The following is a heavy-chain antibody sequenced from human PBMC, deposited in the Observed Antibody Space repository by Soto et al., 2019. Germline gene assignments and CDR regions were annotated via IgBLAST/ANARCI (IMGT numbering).Heavy chain of an antibody. D-gene: IGHD2-2*01. J-gene: IGHJ6*03. CDR3: SKDGVWDVVVPAAMGTHMSHYYYYYMDV. CDR1: GFTFSSYG. CDR2: ISYDGSNK. Sequence: PGGSLRLSCAASGFTFSSYGMHWVRQAPGKGLEWVAVISYDGSNKYYADSVKGRFTISRDNSKNTLYLQMNSLKAEDPAVYYCSKDGVWDVVVPAAMGTHMSHYYYYYMDVWGKGTRGTVSS. V-gene: IGHV3-30*18.